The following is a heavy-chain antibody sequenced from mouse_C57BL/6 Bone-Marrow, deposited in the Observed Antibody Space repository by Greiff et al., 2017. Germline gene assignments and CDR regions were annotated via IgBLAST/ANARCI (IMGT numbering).Heavy chain of an antibody. J-gene: IGHJ4*01. CDR1: GYTFTDYY. Sequence: VQLQQSGAELVRPGASVKLSCKASGYTFTDYYINWVKQRPGQGLEWIARIYPGSGNTYYNEKFKGKATLTAEKSSSTAYMQLSSLTSEDSAVYFWARFSGAMDYWGQGTSVTVSS. CDR2: IYPGSGNT. V-gene: IGHV1-76*01. CDR3: ARFSGAMDY. D-gene: IGHD3-1*01.